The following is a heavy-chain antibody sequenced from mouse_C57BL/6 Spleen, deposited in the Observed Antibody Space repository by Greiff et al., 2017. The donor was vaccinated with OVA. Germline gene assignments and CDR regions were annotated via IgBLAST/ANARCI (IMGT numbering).Heavy chain of an antibody. D-gene: IGHD1-1*01. Sequence: VQLQQPGAELVKPGASVKLSCKASGYTFTSYWMQWVKQRPGQGLEWIGEIDPSDSYTNYNQKFKGKATLTVDTSSSTAYMQLSSLTSEDSAVYYCARSGYGSSYRAMDYWGQGTSVTVSS. J-gene: IGHJ4*01. CDR1: GYTFTSYW. CDR2: IDPSDSYT. CDR3: ARSGYGSSYRAMDY. V-gene: IGHV1-50*01.